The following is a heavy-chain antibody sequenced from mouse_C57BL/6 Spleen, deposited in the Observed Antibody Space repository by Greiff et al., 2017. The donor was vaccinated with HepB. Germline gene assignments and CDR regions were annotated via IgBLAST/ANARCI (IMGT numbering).Heavy chain of an antibody. CDR3: AREGDSSGYPWFAY. CDR2: IYPGSGST. V-gene: IGHV1-55*01. Sequence: VQLQQPGAELVKPGASVKMSCKASGYTFTSYWITWVKQRPGQGLEWIGDIYPGSGSTNYNEKFKSKATLTVDTSSSTAYMQLSSLTSEDSAVYYCAREGDSSGYPWFAYWGQGTLVTVSA. D-gene: IGHD3-2*02. J-gene: IGHJ3*01. CDR1: GYTFTSYW.